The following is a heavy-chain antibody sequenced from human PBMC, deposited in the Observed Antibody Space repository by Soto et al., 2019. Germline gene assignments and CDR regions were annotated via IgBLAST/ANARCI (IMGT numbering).Heavy chain of an antibody. CDR2: INVYSGNT. D-gene: IGHD3-16*01. J-gene: IGHJ6*02. Sequence: QVQLVQSGGEVKKPGASVKVSCNTSGYPFVSYGIAWVRQAPGQGLEWMGWINVYSGNTDYARKFRDRITVTTDTSTSTAYMELRGLSSDDTGVYYCARIKASSMDFWGQGTALTVSS. CDR1: GYPFVSYG. CDR3: ARIKASSMDF. V-gene: IGHV1-18*01.